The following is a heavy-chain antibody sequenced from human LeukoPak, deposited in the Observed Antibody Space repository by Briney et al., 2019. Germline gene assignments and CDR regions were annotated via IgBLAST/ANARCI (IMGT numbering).Heavy chain of an antibody. Sequence: GGSLRLSCAASGFTVSSNYMSWVRQAPGKGREWVSVIYSGGSTYYADSVKGRFTISRDNSKNTLYLQMNSLRAEDTAVYYCAREGTAPRDAFDIWGQGTMVTVSS. CDR3: AREGTAPRDAFDI. V-gene: IGHV3-53*01. D-gene: IGHD5-18*01. J-gene: IGHJ3*02. CDR1: GFTVSSNY. CDR2: IYSGGST.